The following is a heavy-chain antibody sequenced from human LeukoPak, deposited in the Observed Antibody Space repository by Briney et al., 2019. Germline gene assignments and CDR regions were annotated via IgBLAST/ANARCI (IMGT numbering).Heavy chain of an antibody. D-gene: IGHD3-3*01. J-gene: IGHJ4*02. Sequence: ASVKVSRKASGGTFSSYAISWVRQAPGQGLEWMGGIIPIFGTANYAQKFQGRVTITADESTSTAYMELSSLRSEDTAVYYCARDPTYYDFWSGYFGSYFDYWGQGTLVTVSS. CDR2: IIPIFGTA. V-gene: IGHV1-69*13. CDR1: GGTFSSYA. CDR3: ARDPTYYDFWSGYFGSYFDY.